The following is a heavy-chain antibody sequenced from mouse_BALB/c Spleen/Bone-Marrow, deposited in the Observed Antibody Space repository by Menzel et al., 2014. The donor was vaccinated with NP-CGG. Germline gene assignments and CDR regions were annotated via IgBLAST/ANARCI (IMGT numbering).Heavy chain of an antibody. CDR2: ISCYNGAT. D-gene: IGHD2-4*01. CDR3: ARGGTMISTDAMDY. Sequence: LVKTGASVKISCKASGYSFTGYYMYWVKQSHGKSLEWIGYISCYNGATRYNQKFKGKATFTVDTSSSTAHMQFNSLTSEDSAVYFCARGGTMISTDAMDYWGQGTSVTVSS. J-gene: IGHJ4*01. V-gene: IGHV1S34*01. CDR1: GYSFTGYY.